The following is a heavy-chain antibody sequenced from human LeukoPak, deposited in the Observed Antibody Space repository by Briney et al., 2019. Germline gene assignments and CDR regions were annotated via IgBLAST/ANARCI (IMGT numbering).Heavy chain of an antibody. V-gene: IGHV3-33*01. D-gene: IGHD6-13*01. Sequence: GGSLRLSCAASGFTFSSYGMHWVRQAPGKGLEWVAVIWYDGSNKYYADSVKGRFTISRDNSKNTLYLQMNSLRAEDTAVYYCARDEGIAAAGTRIWGQGTLVTVSS. CDR3: ARDEGIAAAGTRI. CDR2: IWYDGSNK. CDR1: GFTFSSYG. J-gene: IGHJ4*02.